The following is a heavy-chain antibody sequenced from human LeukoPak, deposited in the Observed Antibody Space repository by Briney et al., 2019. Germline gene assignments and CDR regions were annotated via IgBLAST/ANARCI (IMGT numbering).Heavy chain of an antibody. CDR3: ARGTLLPGFDY. CDR1: GFTFSSYW. Sequence: GGSLRLSCAASGFTFSSYWMNWVRQAPGKGLEWVANIKEDGSEKYYVNSVKGQFTISRDNAENSLYLQMNTLRADDTAVYYCARGTLLPGFDYWGQGTLVTVSS. D-gene: IGHD2-15*01. V-gene: IGHV3-7*03. CDR2: IKEDGSEK. J-gene: IGHJ4*02.